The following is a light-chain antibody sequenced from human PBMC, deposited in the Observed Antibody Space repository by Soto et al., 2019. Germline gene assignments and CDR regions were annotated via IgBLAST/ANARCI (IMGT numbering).Light chain of an antibody. CDR1: QSVTWY. V-gene: IGKV3-11*01. Sequence: EIVLTQSPATLSLSPGERATLSCRASQSVTWYLAWYQQKPGQAPRLLIYDATNRATGIPARFSGSGSGTDCALTISSLEPEDFAVYYCHQRTHWLTFGGGTRVEI. CDR3: HQRTHWLT. J-gene: IGKJ4*01. CDR2: DAT.